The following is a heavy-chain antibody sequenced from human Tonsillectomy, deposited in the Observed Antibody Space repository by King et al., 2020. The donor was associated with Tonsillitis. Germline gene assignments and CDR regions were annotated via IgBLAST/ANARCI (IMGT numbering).Heavy chain of an antibody. CDR1: GFTFSNVW. CDR2: IKTDTDGGTT. V-gene: IGHV3-15*01. J-gene: IGHJ4*02. D-gene: IGHD3-9*01. Sequence: VQLVESGGGLVKPGGSLRLSCVASGFTFSNVWMAWVRQAPGKGLEWVGRIKTDTDGGTTDYAAPVKGRFSISRDDSKNTLYLQMNSLKTEDTAFYYCYPDPRRADVFYDVFNCYYSPYSFEYRGPGTLVTVSS. CDR3: YPDPRRADVFYDVFNCYYSPYSFEY.